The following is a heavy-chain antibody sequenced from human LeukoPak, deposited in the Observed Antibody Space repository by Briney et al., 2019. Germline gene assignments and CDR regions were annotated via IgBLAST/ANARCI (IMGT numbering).Heavy chain of an antibody. V-gene: IGHV3-30-3*01. CDR3: VKDTARVPGDY. CDR2: ISYDGSNK. Sequence: GGSLRLSCAASGFTFSSYAMHWVRQAPGKGLEWVAVISYDGSNKYYADSVKGRFTISRDNSKNTLYLQMNSLRAEDTAVYYCVKDTARVPGDYWGRGTLVTVSS. J-gene: IGHJ4*02. D-gene: IGHD5-18*01. CDR1: GFTFSSYA.